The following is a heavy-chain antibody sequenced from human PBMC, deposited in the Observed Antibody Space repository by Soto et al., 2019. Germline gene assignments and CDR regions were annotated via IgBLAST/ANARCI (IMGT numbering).Heavy chain of an antibody. D-gene: IGHD3-9*01. CDR2: ISGSGGST. CDR1: GFTFSSYA. Sequence: EVQLLESGGGLVQPGGSLRLSCAASGFTFSSYAMSWVRQAPGKGLEWVSAISGSGGSTYYADSVKGRFTISRDNSKNTLYLQMNSLRAEDTAVYYCAKDRRYYDILTGYYIRALDYCGQGTLVTVSS. V-gene: IGHV3-23*01. CDR3: AKDRRYYDILTGYYIRALDY. J-gene: IGHJ4*02.